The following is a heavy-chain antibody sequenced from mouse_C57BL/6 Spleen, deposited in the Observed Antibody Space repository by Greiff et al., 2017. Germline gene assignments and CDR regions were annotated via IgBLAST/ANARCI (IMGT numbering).Heavy chain of an antibody. Sequence: QVQLQQPGAELVRPGTSVKLSCKASGYTFTSYWMPWVKQRPGQGLEWIGVIDPSDSYTNYTQRFKGKATLTVDTSSSTAYMQLSRLTAEDSAVYYCARSTMVTGAYWGQGTLVTVSA. V-gene: IGHV1-59*01. J-gene: IGHJ3*01. CDR2: IDPSDSYT. CDR3: ARSTMVTGAY. CDR1: GYTFTSYW. D-gene: IGHD2-2*01.